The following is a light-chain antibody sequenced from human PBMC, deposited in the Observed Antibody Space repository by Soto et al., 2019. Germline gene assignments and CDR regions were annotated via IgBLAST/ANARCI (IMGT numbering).Light chain of an antibody. V-gene: IGLV2-11*01. Sequence: QSVLTQPRSVSGSPGQSVTISCTGTSNDVGGHNFVSWYQQHPGKVPKLFIYDVSRRPSGVPDRFSGSKSGNTASLTISGLQAEDEADYYCSSYAGSYTLVFGGGTQLTVL. CDR2: DVS. CDR1: SNDVGGHNF. CDR3: SSYAGSYTLV. J-gene: IGLJ2*01.